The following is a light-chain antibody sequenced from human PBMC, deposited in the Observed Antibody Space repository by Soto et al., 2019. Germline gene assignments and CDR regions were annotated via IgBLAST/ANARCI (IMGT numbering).Light chain of an antibody. CDR2: KGT. CDR1: SSDVGAYNS. J-gene: IGLJ1*01. V-gene: IGLV2-23*01. CDR3: CSSAPESTYV. Sequence: QSALAQPASVSGSRGQSVTMSCTGTSSDVGAYNSVSWYQQHPDKAPQLMIYKGTQRPSGVSNRFSGSTSGNAASLTISGLQAGDEADYFCCSSAPESTYVFGTGTKVTVL.